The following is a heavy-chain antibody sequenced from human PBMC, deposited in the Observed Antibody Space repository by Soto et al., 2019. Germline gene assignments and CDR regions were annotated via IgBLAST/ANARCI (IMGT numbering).Heavy chain of an antibody. CDR1: GSSVSNSNW. CDR2: SYHTGDT. J-gene: IGHJ6*03. D-gene: IGHD1-1*01. Sequence: QVQLQESGPGLVKPSGTLSLTCVVSGSSVSNSNWWTWVRQPPGKGLEWIGESYHTGDTNYNPSLVSRVTLSIDKSRNQFSLRLGSVTAADTAVYFCARNGIYYYYMDVWGRGTTVTVSS. V-gene: IGHV4-4*02. CDR3: ARNGIYYYYMDV.